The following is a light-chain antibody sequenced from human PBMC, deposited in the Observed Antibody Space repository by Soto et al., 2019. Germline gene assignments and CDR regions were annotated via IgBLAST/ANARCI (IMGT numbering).Light chain of an antibody. J-gene: IGKJ5*01. V-gene: IGKV3-20*01. CDR3: QQYGNSAWT. Sequence: RASQSVSNTYLAWYQQKPGQAPRLLIYGASSRATGIPDRFSGSGSGTDFTLTISRLEPEDFAVYYCQQYGNSAWTFGQGTRLEI. CDR2: GAS. CDR1: QSVSNTY.